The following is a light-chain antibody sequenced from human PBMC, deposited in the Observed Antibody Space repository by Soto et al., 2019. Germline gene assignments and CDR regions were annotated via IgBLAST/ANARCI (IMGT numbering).Light chain of an antibody. CDR1: ASDIGGYTF. CDR2: DVN. CDR3: SAHGGTNPYV. J-gene: IGLJ1*01. V-gene: IGLV2-8*01. Sequence: QSALTQPPSASGSPGQSVAISCTGTASDIGGYTFVSWYQQHPGKAPKLLIYDVNKRPSGVPDHFSGPKSGNTASLTVSGRQAEYEADYYCSAHGGTNPYVFGTGTKLTAL.